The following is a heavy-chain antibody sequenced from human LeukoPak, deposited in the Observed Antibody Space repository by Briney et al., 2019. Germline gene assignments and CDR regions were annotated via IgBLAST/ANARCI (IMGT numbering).Heavy chain of an antibody. V-gene: IGHV3-23*01. D-gene: IGHD3-22*01. CDR2: ISDSGGST. CDR3: AKRGVVIRVILVGFHKEAYYFDS. Sequence: PGGSLRLSCAVSGITLSNYVMSWVRQAPGKGLEWVAGISDSGGSTNYADSVKGRFTISRDNPKNTLYLQMNSLRAADTAVYFCAKRGVVIRVILVGFHKEAYYFDSWGQGALVTVSS. J-gene: IGHJ4*02. CDR1: GITLSNYV.